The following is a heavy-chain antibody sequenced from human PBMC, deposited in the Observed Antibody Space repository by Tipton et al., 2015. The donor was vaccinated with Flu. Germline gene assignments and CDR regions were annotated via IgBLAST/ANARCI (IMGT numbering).Heavy chain of an antibody. Sequence: SLRLSCAASGFIFSTFAMTWVRQAPGKGLEWVSGMRVNGESTYYADSVKGRFTIYRDNSKNTMYLQVSNIKAEDTAAYFCARGTDEGFFDFGEDGGQGALVTVSS. D-gene: IGHD3/OR15-3a*01. J-gene: IGHJ4*02. CDR3: ARGTDEGFFDFGED. CDR1: GFIFSTFA. CDR2: MRVNGEST. V-gene: IGHV3-23*01.